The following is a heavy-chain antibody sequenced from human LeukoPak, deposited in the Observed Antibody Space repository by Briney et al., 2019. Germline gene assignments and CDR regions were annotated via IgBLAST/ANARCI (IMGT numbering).Heavy chain of an antibody. V-gene: IGHV3-33*08. J-gene: IGHJ4*02. CDR1: GFTFSSYA. D-gene: IGHD5-24*01. CDR2: IWYDGSNK. Sequence: GGSLRLSCAASGFTFSSYAMHWVRQAPGKGLEWVAVIWYDGSNKYYADSVKGRFTISRDNSKNTLYLQMNSLRAEDTAVYYCARAREWLQFLLEDYWGQGTLVTVSS. CDR3: ARAREWLQFLLEDY.